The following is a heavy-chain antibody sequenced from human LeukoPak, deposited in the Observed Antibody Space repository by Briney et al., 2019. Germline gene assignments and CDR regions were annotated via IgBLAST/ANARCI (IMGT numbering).Heavy chain of an antibody. V-gene: IGHV3-74*01. CDR3: ARESGYCTNGVCRYYFDY. CDR1: GFTFSSYW. J-gene: IGHJ4*02. D-gene: IGHD2-8*01. CDR2: INSDGSST. Sequence: LGGSLRLSCAASGFTFSSYWMHWVRQAPGKGLVWVSRINSDGSSTSYADSVKGRFTISRDNAKNTLYLQMSSLRAEDTAVYYCARESGYCTNGVCRYYFDYWGQGTLVTVSS.